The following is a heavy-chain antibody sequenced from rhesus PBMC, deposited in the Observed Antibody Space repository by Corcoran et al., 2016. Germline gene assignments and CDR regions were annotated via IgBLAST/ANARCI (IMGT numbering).Heavy chain of an antibody. J-gene: IGHJ4*01. D-gene: IGHD1-44*01. Sequence: QLQLQESGPGLVKPSETLSLTCAVSGGSISGYYWSWIRQPPGKGLEWIGNIDGNIAGTNYNPSLRSRVTISKDTSKNQFSLKLTSVTAADTAVYYCARGGGTAAFDYWGQGVLVTVSS. CDR1: GGSISGYY. CDR2: IDGNIAGT. CDR3: ARGGGTAAFDY. V-gene: IGHV4-81*01.